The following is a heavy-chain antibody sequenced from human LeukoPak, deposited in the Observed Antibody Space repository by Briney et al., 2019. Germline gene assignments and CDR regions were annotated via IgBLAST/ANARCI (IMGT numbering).Heavy chain of an antibody. CDR2: ISSSGSTM. V-gene: IGHV3-48*03. J-gene: IGHJ4*02. Sequence: GGSLRLSCAASGFTFSTYEMHWVRQAPGKGLEWVSDISSSGSTMYYADSVRGRFTTSRDNAKNLLYLQMHSLRAEDTAVYYCSLLAVASPQDYWGQGTLVTVSS. D-gene: IGHD6-19*01. CDR1: GFTFSTYE. CDR3: SLLAVASPQDY.